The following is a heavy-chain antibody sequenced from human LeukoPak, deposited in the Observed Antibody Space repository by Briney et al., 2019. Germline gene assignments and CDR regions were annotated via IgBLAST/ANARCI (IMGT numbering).Heavy chain of an antibody. Sequence: SETLSLTCTVSGGSISSSSYYWGWIRQPPGKGLEWIGTIYYTGSTYYNPSLKSRVTISVDTSKNHFSLRLTSLTAADTAFYYCARVLLGWFDPWGQGNLVTVSS. CDR3: ARVLLGWFDP. D-gene: IGHD2-15*01. CDR1: GGSISSSSYY. V-gene: IGHV4-39*02. J-gene: IGHJ5*02. CDR2: IYYTGST.